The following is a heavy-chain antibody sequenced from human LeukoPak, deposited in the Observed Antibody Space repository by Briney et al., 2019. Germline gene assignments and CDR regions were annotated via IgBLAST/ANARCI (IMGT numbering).Heavy chain of an antibody. CDR1: GGSISSYY. D-gene: IGHD5-18*01. V-gene: IGHV4-59*01. CDR2: IYYSGST. J-gene: IGHJ3*02. Sequence: SETLSLTCTVSGGSISSYYWSWIRQPPGKGLEWIGYIYYSGSTNYNPSLKSRVTISVDTFKNQFSLKLSSVTAADTAVYYCARGYSYGPIAFDIWGQGTMVTVSS. CDR3: ARGYSYGPIAFDI.